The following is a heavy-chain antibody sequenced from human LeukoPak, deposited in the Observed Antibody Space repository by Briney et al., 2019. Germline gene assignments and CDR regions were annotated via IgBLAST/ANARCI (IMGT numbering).Heavy chain of an antibody. CDR1: GYTFTGYY. J-gene: IGHJ4*02. CDR3: ARSPHILTGENFDY. D-gene: IGHD3-9*01. V-gene: IGHV1-2*02. Sequence: GASVKVSCKASGYTFTGYYMHWVRQAPGQRLEWMGWIYPNHGDTNYAQKFQDRVSMTRDTSIRTPYMHLSRLRSADTAVYYCARSPHILTGENFDYWGQGTLLTVSS. CDR2: IYPNHGDT.